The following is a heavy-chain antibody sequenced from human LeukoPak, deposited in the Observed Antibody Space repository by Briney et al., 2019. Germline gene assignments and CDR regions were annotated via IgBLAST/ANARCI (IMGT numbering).Heavy chain of an antibody. V-gene: IGHV4-59*01. CDR1: GSSISSYY. Sequence: SETLSLTCAVSGSSISSYYWSWIRQPPGKGLEWIGYIYYSGSTNYNPSLQSRVTISVDTSKNQFSLKLSSVTAADTAVYYCARRLGYCSSTSCSPWGFDPWGQGTLVTVSS. CDR2: IYYSGST. D-gene: IGHD2-2*01. J-gene: IGHJ5*02. CDR3: ARRLGYCSSTSCSPWGFDP.